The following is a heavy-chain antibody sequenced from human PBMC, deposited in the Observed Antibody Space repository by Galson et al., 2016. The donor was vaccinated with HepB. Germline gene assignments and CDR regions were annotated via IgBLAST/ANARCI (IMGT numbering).Heavy chain of an antibody. CDR2: IYYTGTP. CDR1: GGSIGSGAYY. D-gene: IGHD1-14*01. J-gene: IGHJ4*02. Sequence: TLSLTCTVSGGSIGSGAYYWSWVRQHPGKGLEWIGYIYYTGTPSYNPSLKSRVTFSIDTPKNQFSLKLSSVTAADTAIYYCAKDQATGGPTLDHWGQGILVTVS. V-gene: IGHV4-31*03. CDR3: AKDQATGGPTLDH.